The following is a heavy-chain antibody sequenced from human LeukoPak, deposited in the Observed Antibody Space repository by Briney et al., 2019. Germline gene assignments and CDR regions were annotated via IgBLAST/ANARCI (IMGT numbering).Heavy chain of an antibody. D-gene: IGHD6-19*01. CDR2: IWYDGSNK. CDR1: GFTFGSYG. CDR3: ATSNPGTAVDDY. Sequence: GGSLRLSCAASGFTFGSYGMHWVRQAPGKGLEWVAVIWYDGSNKYYADSVKGRFTISRDNSNNMLYLQMNSLRAEDTAVYYCATSNPGTAVDDYWGQGTLVTVSS. J-gene: IGHJ4*02. V-gene: IGHV3-33*03.